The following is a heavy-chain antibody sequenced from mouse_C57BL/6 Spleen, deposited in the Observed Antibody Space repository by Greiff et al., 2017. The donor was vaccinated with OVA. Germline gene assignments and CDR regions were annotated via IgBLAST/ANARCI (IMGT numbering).Heavy chain of an antibody. J-gene: IGHJ2*01. Sequence: QVQLKQSGAELARPGASVKLSCKASGYTFTSYGISWVKQSTGQGLEWIGEIYPRSGNTYSNEKFKGKATLTAEQSSSPAYIGLRSLTSEDSAVYFCARRNDFLDYGGQGTTLTVSS. D-gene: IGHD2-4*01. V-gene: IGHV1-81*01. CDR3: ARRNDFLDY. CDR1: GYTFTSYG. CDR2: IYPRSGNT.